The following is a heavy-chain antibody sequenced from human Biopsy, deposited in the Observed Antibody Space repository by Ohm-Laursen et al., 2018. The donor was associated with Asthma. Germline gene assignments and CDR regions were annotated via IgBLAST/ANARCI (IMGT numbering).Heavy chain of an antibody. J-gene: IGHJ3*01. V-gene: IGHV1-3*04. D-gene: IGHD3-9*01. Sequence: VASVKVSCKASGYNFISFAIHWVRQAPGQRLEWMGWVNTGNGDTKYSQKFQGRVTITRDTFASTAYMELRSLRSEGTATYYCARTYYDFLTGQVKDVFGVWGQGTMVTVSS. CDR2: VNTGNGDT. CDR1: GYNFISFA. CDR3: ARTYYDFLTGQVKDVFGV.